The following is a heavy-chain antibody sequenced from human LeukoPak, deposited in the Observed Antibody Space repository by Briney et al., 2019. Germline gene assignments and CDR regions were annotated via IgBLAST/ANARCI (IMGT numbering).Heavy chain of an antibody. D-gene: IGHD3-10*01. CDR2: IYHSGST. Sequence: WVRQMPGKGLEWIGYIYHSGSTYYNPSLKSRVTISVDRSKNQFSLKLSSVTAADTAVYYCATDKYYIDWGQGTLVTVSS. J-gene: IGHJ4*02. V-gene: IGHV4-30-2*01. CDR3: ATDKYYID.